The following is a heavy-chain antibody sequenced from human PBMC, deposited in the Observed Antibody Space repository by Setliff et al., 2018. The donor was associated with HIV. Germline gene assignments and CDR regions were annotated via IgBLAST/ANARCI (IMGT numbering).Heavy chain of an antibody. CDR1: GGSISSRSYY. D-gene: IGHD2-8*01. CDR2: IYSNGKT. Sequence: PSETLSLTCTVSGGSISSRSYYWSWLRQPAGKGLEWIGRIYSNGKTDYNPSLKSRVTISEDTSKNQFSLKVNSVTAADTAMYFCVRESPDGLDYWGQGSLVTVSS. V-gene: IGHV4-61*02. J-gene: IGHJ4*02. CDR3: VRESPDGLDY.